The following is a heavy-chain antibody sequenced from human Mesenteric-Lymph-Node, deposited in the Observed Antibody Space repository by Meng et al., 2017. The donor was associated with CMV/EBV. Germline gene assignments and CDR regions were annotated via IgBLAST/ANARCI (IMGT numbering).Heavy chain of an antibody. CDR1: GYNFLNYW. CDR3: ARSLGRKVVPAAMRDYYYYGMDV. V-gene: IGHV5-51*01. D-gene: IGHD2-2*01. J-gene: IGHJ6*02. Sequence: KVSCKGSGYNFLNYWIGWVRQMPGKGLEWMGIIYPGDSDTTYSPSFQGQVTISADKSISTAYLQWSSLKASDTAMYYCARSLGRKVVPAAMRDYYYYGMDVWGQGTTVTVSS. CDR2: IYPGDSDT.